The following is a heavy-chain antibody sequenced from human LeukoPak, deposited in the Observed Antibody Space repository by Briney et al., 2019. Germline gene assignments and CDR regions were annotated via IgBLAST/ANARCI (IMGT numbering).Heavy chain of an antibody. CDR3: AKLSVTTEPSDY. D-gene: IGHD4-17*01. CDR2: ISYDGSNK. Sequence: GGSLRLSCAASGFTFSSYGMHWVRQAPGKGLEWVAVISYDGSNKYYADSVKGRFAISRDNSKNTLYLQMNSLRAEDTAVYYCAKLSVTTEPSDYWGQGTLVTVSS. J-gene: IGHJ4*02. CDR1: GFTFSSYG. V-gene: IGHV3-30*18.